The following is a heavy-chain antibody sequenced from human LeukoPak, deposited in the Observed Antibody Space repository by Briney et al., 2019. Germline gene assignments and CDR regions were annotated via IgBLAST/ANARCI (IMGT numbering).Heavy chain of an antibody. CDR1: GFTFGDYA. CDR3: TRDLAPPGYSSGWYSDNWFDP. D-gene: IGHD6-19*01. CDR2: IRSKAYGGTT. Sequence: GRSLRLSCTASGFTFGDYAMSWVRQAPGKGLEWVGFIRSKAYGGTTEYAASVKGRFTISRDDSKSIAYLQMNSLKTEDTAVYYCTRDLAPPGYSSGWYSDNWFDPWGQGTPVTVSS. V-gene: IGHV3-49*04. J-gene: IGHJ5*02.